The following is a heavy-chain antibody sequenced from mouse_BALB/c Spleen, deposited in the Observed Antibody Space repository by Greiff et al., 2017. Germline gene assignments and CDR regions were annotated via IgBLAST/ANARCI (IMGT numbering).Heavy chain of an antibody. CDR3: ARSSYYRYDWFAY. V-gene: IGHV2-6-7*01. CDR1: GFSLTGYG. D-gene: IGHD2-14*01. J-gene: IGHJ3*01. CDR2: IWGDGST. Sequence: QVQLKESGPGLVAPSQSLSITCTVSGFSLTGYGVNWVRQPPGKGLEWLGMIWGDGSTDYNSALKSRLSISKDNSKSQVFLKMNSLQTDDTARYYCARSSYYRYDWFAYWGQGTLVTVSA.